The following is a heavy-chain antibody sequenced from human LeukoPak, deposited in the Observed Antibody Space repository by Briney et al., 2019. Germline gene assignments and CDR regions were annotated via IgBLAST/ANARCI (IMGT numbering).Heavy chain of an antibody. Sequence: IRXPPGKGXEWGXXINHSGSTNYNPPLKHRVTISVHPSKNQFSLKLSSVTAADTAVYYCARLNYYDSSGYYQSDYWGQGTLVTVSS. D-gene: IGHD3-22*01. J-gene: IGHJ4*02. V-gene: IGHV4-34*01. CDR3: ARLNYYDSSGYYQSDY. CDR2: INHSGST.